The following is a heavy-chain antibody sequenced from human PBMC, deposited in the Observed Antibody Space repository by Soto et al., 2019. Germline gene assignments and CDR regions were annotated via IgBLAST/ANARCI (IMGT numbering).Heavy chain of an antibody. CDR1: GFTFSNAW. Sequence: GGSLRLSCAASGFTFSNAWMNWVRQAPGKGLEWVGRIKSKTDGGTTDYAAPVKGRFTISRDDSKNTLYLQMNSLKTEDTAVYYCTTLYPNYYGSGIPYYYYYYGMDVWGQGTTVTVSS. CDR3: TTLYPNYYGSGIPYYYYYYGMDV. J-gene: IGHJ6*02. V-gene: IGHV3-15*07. D-gene: IGHD3-10*01. CDR2: IKSKTDGGTT.